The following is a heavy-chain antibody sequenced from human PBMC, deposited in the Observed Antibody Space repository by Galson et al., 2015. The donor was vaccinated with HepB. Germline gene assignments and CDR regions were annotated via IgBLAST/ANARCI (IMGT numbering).Heavy chain of an antibody. J-gene: IGHJ4*02. CDR2: ISSSSTT. CDR3: ALCIAAAGTSDY. V-gene: IGHV3-48*04. CDR1: GFTFSSYS. Sequence: SLRLSCAASGFTFSSYSMNWVRQAPGKGLEWVSYISSSSTTYYADSVKGRFTISRDNAKNSLYLQMNSLRAEDTAVYYCALCIAAAGTSDYWGQGTLVTVSS. D-gene: IGHD6-13*01.